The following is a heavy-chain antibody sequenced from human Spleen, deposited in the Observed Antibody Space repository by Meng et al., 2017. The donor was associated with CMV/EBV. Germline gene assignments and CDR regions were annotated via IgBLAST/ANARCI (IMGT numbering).Heavy chain of an antibody. V-gene: IGHV1-8*01. J-gene: IGHJ4*02. Sequence: ASVKVSCKASGYTFTSYDIHWERQATGQGLEWMGWMKPNSGDTGYAQKFQGRVTMTRNTSMSTAYMELSSLRSEDSAVYYCARGVRTIFGLTITYYFDYWGQGTLVTVSS. CDR2: MKPNSGDT. D-gene: IGHD3-3*01. CDR1: GYTFTSYD. CDR3: ARGVRTIFGLTITYYFDY.